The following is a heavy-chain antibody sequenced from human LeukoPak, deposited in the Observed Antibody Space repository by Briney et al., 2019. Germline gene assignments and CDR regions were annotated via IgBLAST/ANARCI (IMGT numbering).Heavy chain of an antibody. Sequence: GGSLRLSCSGSRFTFSDYTMKWVRQAPGKGLEWVSSIDPSSTYIYYADSVKGRFPISRDNAQNSLYLQMNSLRVEDTAVYYCTRGSFGDYEYWGQGTLVTVSS. CDR2: IDPSSTYI. J-gene: IGHJ4*02. D-gene: IGHD4-17*01. CDR3: TRGSFGDYEY. V-gene: IGHV3-21*01. CDR1: RFTFSDYT.